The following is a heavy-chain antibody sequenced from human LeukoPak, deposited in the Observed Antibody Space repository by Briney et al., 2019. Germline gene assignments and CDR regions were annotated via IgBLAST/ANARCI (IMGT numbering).Heavy chain of an antibody. Sequence: PSETLSLTCTVSDVSVSSGTYYWSWIRQPPGKGLEWIGYIFYSGSTKYNPSLKSRIVVTVDTSKSQFSLRLSSVTAADTAVYYCARVVEYYYAMDVWGPGTTITVSS. D-gene: IGHD3-3*01. CDR3: ARVVEYYYAMDV. CDR1: DVSVSSGTYY. J-gene: IGHJ6*02. V-gene: IGHV4-61*01. CDR2: IFYSGST.